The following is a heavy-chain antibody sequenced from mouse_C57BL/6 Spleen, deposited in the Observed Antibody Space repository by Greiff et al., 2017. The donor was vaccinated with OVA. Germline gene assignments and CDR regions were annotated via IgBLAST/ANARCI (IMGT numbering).Heavy chain of an antibody. Sequence: EVQLQQSGPELVKPGASVKIPCKASGYTFTDYNMDWVKQSHGKSLEWIGDINPNNGGTIYNQKFKGKATLTVDKSSSTAYMELRSLTSEDTAVYYCARHYDYDVYFDVWGTGTTVTVSS. CDR3: ARHYDYDVYFDV. V-gene: IGHV1-18*01. D-gene: IGHD2-4*01. CDR2: INPNNGGT. J-gene: IGHJ1*03. CDR1: GYTFTDYN.